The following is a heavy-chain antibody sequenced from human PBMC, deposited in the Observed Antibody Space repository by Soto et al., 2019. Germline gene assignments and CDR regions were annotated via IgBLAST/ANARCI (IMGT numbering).Heavy chain of an antibody. J-gene: IGHJ4*02. V-gene: IGHV4-31*03. CDR2: IYYSGST. Sequence: QVQLQESGPGLVKPSQTLSLTCTVSGGSISSGGYYWSWIRQHPGKGLEWIGYIYYSGSTYYTPYLTRRVTKSVDKSTNQVSLQLSCVTAADTAVYYCAGEGGSLGGYSYGYDYWGQGTLVTVSS. CDR1: GGSISSGGYY. D-gene: IGHD5-18*01. CDR3: AGEGGSLGGYSYGYDY.